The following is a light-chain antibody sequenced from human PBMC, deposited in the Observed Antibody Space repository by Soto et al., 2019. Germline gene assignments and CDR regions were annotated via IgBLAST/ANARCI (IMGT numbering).Light chain of an antibody. CDR1: QSISSW. J-gene: IGKJ1*01. CDR2: KAS. Sequence: DIQMPQSPSTLSASVGDRVTITCLASQSISSWLAWYQQKPGKAPKLLIYKASSLKSGVPSRFSGSGSGTEFTLTISSLQPDDFATYYCQQYNSYSTFGQGTKVEIK. V-gene: IGKV1-5*03. CDR3: QQYNSYST.